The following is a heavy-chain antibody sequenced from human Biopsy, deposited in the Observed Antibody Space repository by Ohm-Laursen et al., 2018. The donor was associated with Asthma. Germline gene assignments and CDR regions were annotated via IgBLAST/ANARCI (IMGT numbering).Heavy chain of an antibody. CDR1: GFTLTTYA. J-gene: IGHJ6*02. Sequence: SLRLSCAASGFTLTTYAIHWGRQAPGKGLEWVAVISYDGSTKYSADSVKGRFIVSRDISKNILSLQMNSLRPEDTAVYYCARDVVWFREVGGMDVWGQGTTVTVSS. CDR2: ISYDGSTK. V-gene: IGHV3-30*03. D-gene: IGHD3-10*01. CDR3: ARDVVWFREVGGMDV.